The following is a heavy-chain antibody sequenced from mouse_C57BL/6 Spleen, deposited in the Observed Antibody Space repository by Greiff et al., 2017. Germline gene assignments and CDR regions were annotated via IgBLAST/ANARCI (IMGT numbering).Heavy chain of an antibody. CDR3: ARGGSSRPTSYFEY. D-gene: IGHD3-2*02. V-gene: IGHV1-55*01. CDR1: GYTFTSYW. J-gene: IGHJ2*01. Sequence: QVQLQQPGAELVKPGASVKMSCKASGYTFTSYWITWVKQRPGQGLEWIGDIYPGSGSTNYNEKFKSKATLTVDTSSSTAYMQLSSLTSEDSAVXYCARGGSSRPTSYFEYWGEGTTLTDSS. CDR2: IYPGSGST.